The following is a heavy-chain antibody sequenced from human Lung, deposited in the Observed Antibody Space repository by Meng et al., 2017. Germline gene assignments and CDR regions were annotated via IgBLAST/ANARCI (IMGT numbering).Heavy chain of an antibody. CDR2: IFHSGST. CDR3: ARFDISSSGRGDY. Sequence: VQLEASGPGLVKPSGTLSLTFAVSGCSSTSSTWWSWVRQTPGKGLEWFGEIFHSGSTNYNPPLESRVTISVDKSKNQFSLKVYSVTAADTATYYCARFDISSSGRGDYWGQGILVTVSS. J-gene: IGHJ4*02. D-gene: IGHD1-26*01. V-gene: IGHV4-4*02. CDR1: GCSSTSSTW.